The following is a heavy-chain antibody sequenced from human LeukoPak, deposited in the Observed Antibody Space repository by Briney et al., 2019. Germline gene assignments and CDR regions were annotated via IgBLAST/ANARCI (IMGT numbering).Heavy chain of an antibody. V-gene: IGHV1-69*13. D-gene: IGHD6-13*01. J-gene: IGHJ5*02. CDR3: AKLAASETGEGS. CDR2: IIPIFGTA. Sequence: ASVKVSCKASGGTFISYAISWVRRAPGQGLEWMGGIIPIFGTANYAQKFQGRVTITADESTSTAYMELSSLRSEDTAVYYCAKLAASETGEGSWGQGTLVTVSS. CDR1: GGTFISYA.